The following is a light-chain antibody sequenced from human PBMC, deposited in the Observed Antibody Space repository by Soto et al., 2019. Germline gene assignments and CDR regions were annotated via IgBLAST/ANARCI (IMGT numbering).Light chain of an antibody. CDR3: QQYYRSLIT. CDR1: QSLNNY. CDR2: DDS. V-gene: IGKV1-5*01. Sequence: DIQMTQNPSTLSASVGDRVTITCRASQSLNNYLAWYQQKPGKAPKLLIYDDSTLERGVPSRFSGTGSGTEFTLTISSLQPDDFATYYCQQYYRSLITFGHGRRLE. J-gene: IGKJ5*01.